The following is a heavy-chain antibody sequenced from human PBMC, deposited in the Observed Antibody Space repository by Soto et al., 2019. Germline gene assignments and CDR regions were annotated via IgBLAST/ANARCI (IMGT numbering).Heavy chain of an antibody. D-gene: IGHD3-3*01. J-gene: IGHJ4*02. CDR3: ARSPVLRFLEWFLFYFDY. CDR1: GFTFSSYW. CDR2: IKQDGSEK. Sequence: GGSLRLSCAASGFTFSSYWMSWVRQAPGKGLEWVANIKQDGSEKYYVDSVKGRFTISRDNAKNSLYLQMNSLRAEDTAVYYCARSPVLRFLEWFLFYFDYWGQGTLVTVSS. V-gene: IGHV3-7*05.